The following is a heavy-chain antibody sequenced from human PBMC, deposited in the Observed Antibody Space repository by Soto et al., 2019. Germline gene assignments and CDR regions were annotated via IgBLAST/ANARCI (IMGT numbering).Heavy chain of an antibody. V-gene: IGHV3-23*01. CDR3: AKDPSPVVVVASAFDF. CDR1: GFTFSTSG. CDR2: ISGRGSAT. Sequence: EVQLLESGGGLVQPGESLRLSCAASGFTFSTSGMTWVRQAPGKGLEWVSGISGRGSATYYADSVKGRFTISRDDSKNTLYLHMNSLRVEDTALYYCAKDPSPVVVVASAFDFWGQGTMFTVSS. J-gene: IGHJ3*01. D-gene: IGHD2-15*01.